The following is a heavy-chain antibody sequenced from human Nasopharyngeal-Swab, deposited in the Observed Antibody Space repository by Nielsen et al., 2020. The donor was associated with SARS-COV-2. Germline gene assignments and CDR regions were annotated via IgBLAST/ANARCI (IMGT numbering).Heavy chain of an antibody. J-gene: IGHJ4*02. CDR2: IYTSGST. CDR1: GVSISSGSYY. Sequence: LSLTCTVSGVSISSGSYYWSWIRQPAGKGLEWIGRIYTSGSTNYNPSLKSRVTISVDTSKNQFSLKLSSVTAADTAVYYCARTTLYGDYDKLDFDYWGQGTLVTVSS. D-gene: IGHD4-17*01. V-gene: IGHV4-61*02. CDR3: ARTTLYGDYDKLDFDY.